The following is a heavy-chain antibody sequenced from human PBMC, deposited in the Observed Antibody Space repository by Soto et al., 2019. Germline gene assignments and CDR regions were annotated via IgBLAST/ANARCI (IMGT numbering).Heavy chain of an antibody. CDR3: AQELGTSSGWSQNLDALDV. Sequence: QVQLVESGGGVVQPGRSLRLFCAASGFTFSDYGIHWVRQAPGKGLEWVALISYDGSHKYYADSVKGRFTVSRDNSKNTLSLQLGSLRAEDTDVYYCAQELGTSSGWSQNLDALDVWGAGTMVTVS. CDR2: ISYDGSHK. V-gene: IGHV3-30*18. CDR1: GFTFSDYG. J-gene: IGHJ3*01. D-gene: IGHD6-19*01.